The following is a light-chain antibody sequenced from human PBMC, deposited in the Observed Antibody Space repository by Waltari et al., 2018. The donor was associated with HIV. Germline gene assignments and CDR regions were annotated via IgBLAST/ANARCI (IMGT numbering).Light chain of an antibody. CDR1: SSNIGVNY. CDR2: RNS. CDR3: AAWDDRLSGWV. Sequence: QSALTQPPSTSGTPGQTVTIPCSGSSSNIGVNYVSWYQQLPGTAPKLLIYRNSHRPSGVRYRFSGPKSGTSASLAINDLRSEDAAEYHCAAWDDRLSGWVFGGGTNLTVL. J-gene: IGLJ3*02. V-gene: IGLV1-47*01.